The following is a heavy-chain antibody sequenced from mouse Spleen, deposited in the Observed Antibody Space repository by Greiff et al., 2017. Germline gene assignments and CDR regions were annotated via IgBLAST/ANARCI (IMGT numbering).Heavy chain of an antibody. V-gene: IGHV1-64*01. CDR2: IHPNSGST. D-gene: IGHD2-4*01. Sequence: VKLQQPGAELVKPGASVKLSCKASGYTFTSYWMHWVKQRPGQGLEWIGMIHPNSGSTNYNEKFKSKATLTVDKSSSTAYMQLSSLTSEDSAVYYCARRDDYIFAYWGQGTLVTVSA. CDR3: ARRDDYIFAY. J-gene: IGHJ3*01. CDR1: GYTFTSYW.